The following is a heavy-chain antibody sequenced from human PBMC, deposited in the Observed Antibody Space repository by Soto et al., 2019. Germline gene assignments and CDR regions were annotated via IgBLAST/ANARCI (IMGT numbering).Heavy chain of an antibody. V-gene: IGHV5-51*01. CDR3: ARTRYGDIDY. Sequence: GESLKISFRCSGYSVTSYWIVLVRQMPGKGLEWMWIIYPGESDTRYSPSFQGQVTISADKSISTAYLQWSSLKASDTAMYYCARTRYGDIDYWGQGTLVTVSS. D-gene: IGHD4-17*01. J-gene: IGHJ4*02. CDR1: GYSVTSYW. CDR2: IYPGESDT.